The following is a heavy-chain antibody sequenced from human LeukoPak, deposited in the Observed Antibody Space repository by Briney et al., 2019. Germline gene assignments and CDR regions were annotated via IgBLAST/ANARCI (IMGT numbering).Heavy chain of an antibody. CDR1: GGSFSGYY. V-gene: IGHV4-34*01. CDR2: INHSGST. J-gene: IGHJ6*03. Sequence: SETLSLTCAVYGGSFSGYYWSWIRQPPGKGLEWLGEINHSGSTNYNPSLKSRVTISVDTSKNQFSLKLSSVTAADTAVYYCARGGSSSWFNYYYYYMDVWGKGTTVTVSS. D-gene: IGHD6-13*01. CDR3: ARGGSSSWFNYYYYYMDV.